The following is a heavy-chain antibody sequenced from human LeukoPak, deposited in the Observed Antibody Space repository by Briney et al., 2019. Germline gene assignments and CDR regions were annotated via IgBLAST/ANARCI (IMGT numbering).Heavy chain of an antibody. CDR3: ARDRGSTSMVRGVNYC. V-gene: IGHV3-48*04. J-gene: IGHJ4*02. CDR2: ISSGSGTI. CDR1: GFTFSKYS. D-gene: IGHD3-10*01. Sequence: GGSLRLSCEASGFTFSKYSMNWVRQAPGKGLEWISYISSGSGTIYYADSVKGRFTISRDNAKNSLYLQMNSLRAEDTAVYYCARDRGSTSMVRGVNYCXXQGXLXXVSS.